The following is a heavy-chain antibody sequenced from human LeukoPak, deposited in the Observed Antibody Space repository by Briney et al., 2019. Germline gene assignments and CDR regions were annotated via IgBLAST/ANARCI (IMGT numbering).Heavy chain of an antibody. Sequence: GESLKISCRVSGYAFASYWIGWVRQVPGKGLEWMGIIYSEDSDTKYSPSFQGQVAFSADKSVNTAYLQWSSLKASDSAMYYCARFEVNHEDSSSFYYFDHWGQGTLVTVSS. CDR1: GYAFASYW. D-gene: IGHD3-22*01. J-gene: IGHJ4*02. V-gene: IGHV5-51*01. CDR2: IYSEDSDT. CDR3: ARFEVNHEDSSSFYYFDH.